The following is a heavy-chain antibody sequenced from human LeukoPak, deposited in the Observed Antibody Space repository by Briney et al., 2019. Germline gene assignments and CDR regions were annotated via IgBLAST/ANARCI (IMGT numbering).Heavy chain of an antibody. D-gene: IGHD6-13*01. Sequence: GGSLRLSCAASGFTFDDYAMHWVRQAPGKGLEWVSGISWNSGSIGYADSVKGRFTISRDNAKKSPYLQMSSLRAEDTALYYCAKDTYSSTLGGFDPWGQGTLVTVSS. CDR1: GFTFDDYA. V-gene: IGHV3-9*01. CDR2: ISWNSGSI. J-gene: IGHJ5*02. CDR3: AKDTYSSTLGGFDP.